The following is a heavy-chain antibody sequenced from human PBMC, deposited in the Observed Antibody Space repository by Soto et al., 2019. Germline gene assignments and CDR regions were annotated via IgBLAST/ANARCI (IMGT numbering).Heavy chain of an antibody. CDR3: ARVVGDCSGGVCYSDY. Sequence: EVQLVESGGGLVKPGGSLRLSCAASGFTFSTYTMTWVRQAPGKGLEWVSSISSTTSYIYYRDSLRGRFTISRDSAKNSLYQQLTSMRAEDTAVYYCARVVGDCSGGVCYSDYWGQGTLVTVSS. D-gene: IGHD2-15*01. CDR2: ISSTTSYI. J-gene: IGHJ4*02. V-gene: IGHV3-21*06. CDR1: GFTFSTYT.